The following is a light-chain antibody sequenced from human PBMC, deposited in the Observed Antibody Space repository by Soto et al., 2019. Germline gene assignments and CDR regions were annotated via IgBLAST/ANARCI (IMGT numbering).Light chain of an antibody. CDR1: SSNIGAGYE. V-gene: IGLV1-40*01. CDR2: KNN. J-gene: IGLJ1*01. Sequence: QSVLTQPPSVSEAPGQRVTISCTGSSSNIGAGYEAHWYQQVPGTAPKLLIHKNNNRPSCIPDRFSGSKSGTSASLAITGLQAEDEAEYYCFSYDSSLSGFVFGTGTKLTVL. CDR3: FSYDSSLSGFV.